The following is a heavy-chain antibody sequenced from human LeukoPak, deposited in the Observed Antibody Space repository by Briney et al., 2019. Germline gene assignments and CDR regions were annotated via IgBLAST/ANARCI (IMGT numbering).Heavy chain of an antibody. CDR1: GFTFNNYA. CDR3: AKEDSVSGPTSYYYYMDV. V-gene: IGHV3-23*01. CDR2: ISGSGDTT. J-gene: IGHJ6*03. D-gene: IGHD2-15*01. Sequence: PGGSLRLSCAASGFTFNNYAINWVRQAPGKGLEWVSAISGSGDTTFYADSVKGRFTIYRDNSKNTLYLQMNSLRAEDTAVYYCAKEDSVSGPTSYYYYMDVWGKGTTVTVSS.